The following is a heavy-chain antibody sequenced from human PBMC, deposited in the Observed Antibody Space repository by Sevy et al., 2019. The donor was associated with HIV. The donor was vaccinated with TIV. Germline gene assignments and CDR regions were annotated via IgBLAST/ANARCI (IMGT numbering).Heavy chain of an antibody. D-gene: IGHD3-22*01. J-gene: IGHJ4*02. V-gene: IGHV4-34*01. CDR2: SNHSGST. Sequence: SETLSLTCAVYGGSFSGYYWSWIRQPPGKGLEWIGESNHSGSTNYNPSLKSRVTISVDTSKNQFSLKLSPVTAADTAVYYCARGPVRGFANSGYGYWGQGTLVTVSS. CDR1: GGSFSGYY. CDR3: ARGPVRGFANSGYGY.